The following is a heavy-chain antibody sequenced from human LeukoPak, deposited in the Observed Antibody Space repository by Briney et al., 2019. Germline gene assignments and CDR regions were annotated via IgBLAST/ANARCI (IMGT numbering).Heavy chain of an antibody. CDR3: ARGEALTGANWYFDL. D-gene: IGHD7-27*01. CDR1: GFTFSSYA. J-gene: IGHJ2*01. V-gene: IGHV3-48*04. CDR2: ISSSGSTI. Sequence: GGSLRLSCAASGFTFSSYAMSWVRQAPGKGLEWVSYISSSGSTIYYADSVKGRFTISRDNAKNSLYLQMNSLRAEDTAVYYCARGEALTGANWYFDLWGRGTLVTVSS.